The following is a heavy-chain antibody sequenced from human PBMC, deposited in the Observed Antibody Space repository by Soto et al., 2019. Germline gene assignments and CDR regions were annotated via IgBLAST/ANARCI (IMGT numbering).Heavy chain of an antibody. CDR1: GFTFSSYA. CDR2: ISYDGSNK. CDR3: ARIRAAGTGYYYYGMDV. D-gene: IGHD6-13*01. J-gene: IGHJ6*02. Sequence: PGGSLRLSCAASGFTFSSYAMHWVRQAPGKGLEWVAVISYDGSNKYYADSVKGRFTISRDNSKNTLYLQMNSLRAEDTAVYYCARIRAAGTGYYYYGMDVWGQGTTVTVSS. V-gene: IGHV3-30-3*01.